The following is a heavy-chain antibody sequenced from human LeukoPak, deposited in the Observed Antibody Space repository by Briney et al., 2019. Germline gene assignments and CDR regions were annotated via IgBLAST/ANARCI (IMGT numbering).Heavy chain of an antibody. CDR1: GFTFSNYW. Sequence: GSLRLSCAASGFTFSNYWMSWVRQAPGKGLEWIGRIYTSGSTNYNPSLKSRVIISVDTSKNQFSLKVNSVTAADTAVYFCAREATMVRGISWFDPWGQGTLVTVSS. V-gene: IGHV4-4*07. J-gene: IGHJ5*02. CDR3: AREATMVRGISWFDP. D-gene: IGHD3-10*01. CDR2: IYTSGST.